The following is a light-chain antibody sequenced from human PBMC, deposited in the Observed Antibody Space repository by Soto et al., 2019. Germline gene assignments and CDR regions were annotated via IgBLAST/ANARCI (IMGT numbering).Light chain of an antibody. V-gene: IGKV1-5*03. CDR3: QQYKSYSRT. Sequence: DIQMTQSPSTLSASVGDRVTITCRASESISSWLAWYQQKPGKAPKLLIYKASNLESGVPSRFSGSGSGTEITLTISSLQPDDFATYYCQQYKSYSRTFGQGTKVEIK. CDR2: KAS. J-gene: IGKJ1*01. CDR1: ESISSW.